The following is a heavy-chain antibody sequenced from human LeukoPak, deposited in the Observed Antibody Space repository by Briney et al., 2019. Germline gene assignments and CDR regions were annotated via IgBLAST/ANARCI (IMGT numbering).Heavy chain of an antibody. J-gene: IGHJ4*02. V-gene: IGHV3-7*01. Sequence: GGSLRLSCAASGFTFSSYWMSWVRQAPGKGLEWVANIKQGGSEKYYVDSVKGRFTISRDNAKNSLYLQMNSLRAEDTAVYYCARVGYDFWSGTESFDYWGQGTLVTVSS. CDR2: IKQGGSEK. CDR3: ARVGYDFWSGTESFDY. D-gene: IGHD3-3*01. CDR1: GFTFSSYW.